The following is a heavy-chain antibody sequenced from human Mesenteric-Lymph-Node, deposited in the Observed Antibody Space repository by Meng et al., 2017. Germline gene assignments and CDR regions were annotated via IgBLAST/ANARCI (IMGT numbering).Heavy chain of an antibody. CDR2: IIPIFGTA. CDR3: ARDSLEYSSSNWFDP. J-gene: IGHJ5*02. Sequence: SVKVSCKASGGTFSSYAISWVRQAPRQGLEWMGGIIPIFGTANYAQKFQGRVTITADESTSTAYMELSSLRSEDTAVYYCARDSLEYSSSNWFDPWGQGTLVTVSS. CDR1: GGTFSSYA. D-gene: IGHD6-6*01. V-gene: IGHV1-69*13.